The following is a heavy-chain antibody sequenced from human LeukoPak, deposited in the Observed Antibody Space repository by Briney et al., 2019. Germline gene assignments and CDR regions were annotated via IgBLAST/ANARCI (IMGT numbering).Heavy chain of an antibody. CDR3: ARQLGSGWSDAFDV. Sequence: SQTLSLTCTVSGDSINSGGSDWSWIRQHPGKGLEWIGYIHYSGSTYYNPSLKSRVTISVDTSKNQSSLKLSSVTAADTAVYYCARQLGSGWSDAFDVWGQGTMVTVSS. D-gene: IGHD6-19*01. V-gene: IGHV4-31*03. CDR1: GDSINSGGSD. CDR2: IHYSGST. J-gene: IGHJ3*01.